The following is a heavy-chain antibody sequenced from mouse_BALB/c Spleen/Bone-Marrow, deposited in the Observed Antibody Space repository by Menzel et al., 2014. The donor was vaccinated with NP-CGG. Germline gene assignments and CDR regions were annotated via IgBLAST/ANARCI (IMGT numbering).Heavy chain of an antibody. CDR1: GYTFTDYY. Sequence: EVQLQQSGPELVKPGASVKMSCKASGYTFTDYYMDWVKQSHGESFEWIGRVTPYNGGTIYNQKFKGKATLTVDKSSSTAYMALNSLTSEDSAVYYCARTGYWGQGTTLTVSS. J-gene: IGHJ2*01. V-gene: IGHV1-19*01. CDR3: ARTGY. CDR2: VTPYNGGT.